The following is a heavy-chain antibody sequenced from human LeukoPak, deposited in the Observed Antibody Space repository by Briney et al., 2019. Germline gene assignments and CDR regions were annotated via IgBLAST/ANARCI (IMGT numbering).Heavy chain of an antibody. Sequence: GGSLRLSCAAAGFTFSKFAMHWVRQAPGKGLEWVAVVSYDGSYKYYADSVKGRFTISRDNSKNTLYLQMNSLRPEDTALYYCSTGPRSLIYWGHGTLVTVSS. CDR2: VSYDGSYK. J-gene: IGHJ4*01. V-gene: IGHV3-30*04. CDR1: GFTFSKFA. CDR3: STGPRSLIY.